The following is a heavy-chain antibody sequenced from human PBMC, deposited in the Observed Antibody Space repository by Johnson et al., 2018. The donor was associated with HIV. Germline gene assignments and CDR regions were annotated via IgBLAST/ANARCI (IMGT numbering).Heavy chain of an antibody. Sequence: QVHLVESGGGVVRPGGSLRISCAASGFTFSNYGMHWVRQAPGKGLEWVAVIWYNGSKKWYADSVKGRFTISGDNAKNSLYLQMNSLRAEDTALYYCAKAGYCSGGGCNTPGDVWGQGTMVTVSS. CDR1: GFTFSNYG. CDR3: AKAGYCSGGGCNTPGDV. CDR2: IWYNGSKK. J-gene: IGHJ3*01. D-gene: IGHD2-15*01. V-gene: IGHV3-33*03.